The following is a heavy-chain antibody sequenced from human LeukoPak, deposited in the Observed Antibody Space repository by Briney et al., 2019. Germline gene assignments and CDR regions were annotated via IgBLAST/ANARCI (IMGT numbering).Heavy chain of an antibody. Sequence: TRSLTCTVSADSISSGGHYWSWIRQHPGKGLESIGFMCHSGSTSHNPSLKGRVAISVDASKNQFPLRLSSVTAADTAVYYCARGGNRFGGFYFDYWGQGSLVTVSS. D-gene: IGHD3-10*01. CDR3: ARGGNRFGGFYFDY. CDR1: ADSISSGGHY. V-gene: IGHV4-31*03. J-gene: IGHJ4*02. CDR2: MCHSGST.